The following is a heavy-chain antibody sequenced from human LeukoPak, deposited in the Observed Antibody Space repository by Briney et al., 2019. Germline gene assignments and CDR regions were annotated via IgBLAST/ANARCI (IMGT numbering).Heavy chain of an antibody. CDR1: GFTFSDYY. CDR2: ISSSGSTI. Sequence: GGSLRLSCAASGFTFSDYYMSWIRQAPGKGLEWVSYISSSGSTIYYADSVKGRFTISRDNAKNSLYLQMNSLRAEDTAVYYCARLHTVTTLYYYYYMDVWGKGTTVTVSS. V-gene: IGHV3-11*01. D-gene: IGHD4-17*01. J-gene: IGHJ6*03. CDR3: ARLHTVTTLYYYYYMDV.